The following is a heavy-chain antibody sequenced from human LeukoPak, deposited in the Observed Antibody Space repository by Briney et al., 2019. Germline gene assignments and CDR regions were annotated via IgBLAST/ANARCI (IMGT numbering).Heavy chain of an antibody. J-gene: IGHJ4*02. Sequence: ASVKVSCKVSGYTLTELSMHWVRQAPGKGLEWMGGFDPEDGETIYAQKFQGRVTMTEDTSTDAAYMELSSLRSEDTAVYYCATGYCSSTSCYGYDYWGQGTLVTVSS. CDR1: GYTLTELS. V-gene: IGHV1-24*01. D-gene: IGHD2-2*01. CDR3: ATGYCSSTSCYGYDY. CDR2: FDPEDGET.